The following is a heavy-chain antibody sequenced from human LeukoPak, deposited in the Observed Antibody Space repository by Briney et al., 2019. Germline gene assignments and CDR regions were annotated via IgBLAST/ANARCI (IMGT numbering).Heavy chain of an antibody. Sequence: GGSLRLSCAASGFTFSSHWMSWVRQAPGKGLEWVAVISYDGNNKYYADSVKGRFTISRDNSKNSLYLQMNSLRAEDTAVYYCAKEKFYYGSGSYYNCYFDYWGQGTLVTVSS. D-gene: IGHD3-10*01. V-gene: IGHV3-30*18. CDR1: GFTFSSHW. J-gene: IGHJ4*02. CDR2: ISYDGNNK. CDR3: AKEKFYYGSGSYYNCYFDY.